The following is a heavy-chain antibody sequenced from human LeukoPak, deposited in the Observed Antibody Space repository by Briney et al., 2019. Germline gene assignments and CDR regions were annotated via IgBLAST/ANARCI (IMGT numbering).Heavy chain of an antibody. V-gene: IGHV1-69*05. CDR1: GGTFSSYA. CDR3: ARDKDCSSTSCSGMFDP. CDR2: IIPIFGTA. J-gene: IGHJ5*02. D-gene: IGHD2-2*01. Sequence: SVKVSCKASGGTFSSYAISWVRQAPGQGLEWMGGIIPIFGTANYAQKFQGRVTITTDESTSTAYMELSSLRSEDTAVYYCARDKDCSSTSCSGMFDPWGQGTQVTVSS.